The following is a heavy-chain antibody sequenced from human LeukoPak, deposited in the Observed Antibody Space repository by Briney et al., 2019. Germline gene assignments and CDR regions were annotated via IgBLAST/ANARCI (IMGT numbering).Heavy chain of an antibody. V-gene: IGHV3-74*01. Sequence: GGSLRLSCAASGFTFSTYWMHWVRQAPGKGLMWVSRISSDGVTTTYADSVKGRFTISRDNAKNTLYLQMNSLTVEDTAVYHCASLLQYPSAWFDPWGQGTQVTVSS. CDR3: ASLLQYPSAWFDP. J-gene: IGHJ5*02. CDR2: ISSDGVTT. CDR1: GFTFSTYW. D-gene: IGHD3-9*01.